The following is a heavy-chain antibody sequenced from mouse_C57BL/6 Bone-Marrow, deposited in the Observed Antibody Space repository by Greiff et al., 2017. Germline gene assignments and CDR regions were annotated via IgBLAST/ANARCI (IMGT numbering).Heavy chain of an antibody. CDR1: GFTFTDYY. D-gene: IGHD2-10*02. J-gene: IGHJ2*01. Sequence: EVQLQQSGPVLVKPGPSVKISCKASGFTFTDYYMHWVKQSHGKSLEWIGLVYPYNGGTSYNQKFKGKATLTVDTSSSTAYMELNSLPSEDSAVXDCARWPYGNPHYFDYWGQGTTLTVSS. V-gene: IGHV1-36*01. CDR3: ARWPYGNPHYFDY. CDR2: VYPYNGGT.